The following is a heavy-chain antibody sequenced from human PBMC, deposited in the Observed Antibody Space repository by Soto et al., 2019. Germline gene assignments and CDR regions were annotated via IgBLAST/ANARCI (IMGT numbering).Heavy chain of an antibody. D-gene: IGHD6-13*01. V-gene: IGHV4-59*01. Sequence: SETLSLTCTVSGGSISSYYWSWIRQPPGKGLEWIGYIYYSWSTNYNPSLKSRVTISVDTSKNQFSLKLSSLTAADTAVYYCASSNIAAAGFYYYGMDVWGRGTTVTVSS. CDR1: GGSISSYY. J-gene: IGHJ6*02. CDR2: IYYSWST. CDR3: ASSNIAAAGFYYYGMDV.